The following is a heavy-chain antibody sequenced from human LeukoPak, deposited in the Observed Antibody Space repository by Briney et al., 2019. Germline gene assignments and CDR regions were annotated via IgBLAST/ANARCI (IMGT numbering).Heavy chain of an antibody. CDR3: AKEIPDLSSSWSPRWFDP. D-gene: IGHD6-13*01. CDR1: GGSISSGGYY. CDR2: IYYSGST. V-gene: IGHV4-31*03. Sequence: SETLSLTCTVSGGSISSGGYYWSWIRQHPGKGLEWIGDIYYSGSTDYNPSLKGRVTISVDTSKHQFSLKLRSATAADPAVYYCAKEIPDLSSSWSPRWFDPCGQGILVTVYS. J-gene: IGHJ5*02.